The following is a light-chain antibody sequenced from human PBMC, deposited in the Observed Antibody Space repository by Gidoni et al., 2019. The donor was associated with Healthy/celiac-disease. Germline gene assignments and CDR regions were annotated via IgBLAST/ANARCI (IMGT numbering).Light chain of an antibody. CDR2: DAS. CDR1: QSVSSY. V-gene: IGKV3-11*01. J-gene: IGKJ4*01. CDR3: QQRSVT. Sequence: EIVLTPSPATLSLSPGERATLSCRASQSVSSYLAWYQQKPGQAPRLLIYDASNRATGIPARFSGSGAVTDFTLTISSLEPEDFAVYYCQQRSVTFGGGTKVEIK.